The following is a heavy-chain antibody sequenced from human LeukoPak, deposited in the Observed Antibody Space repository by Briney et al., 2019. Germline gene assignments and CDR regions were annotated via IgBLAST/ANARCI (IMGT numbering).Heavy chain of an antibody. CDR2: IKQDGSEK. V-gene: IGHV3-7*01. CDR1: GFTFSSYW. Sequence: GGSLRLSCAASGFTFSSYWMSWVRQAPGKGLEWVANIKQDGSEKYYVDSVKGRFTISRDNAKNSLYLQMNSLRAEDTAVYYCARGSYYYGSGSYLYQEAVAGIYYFDYWGQGTLVTVSS. D-gene: IGHD3-10*01. CDR3: ARGSYYYGSGSYLYQEAVAGIYYFDY. J-gene: IGHJ4*02.